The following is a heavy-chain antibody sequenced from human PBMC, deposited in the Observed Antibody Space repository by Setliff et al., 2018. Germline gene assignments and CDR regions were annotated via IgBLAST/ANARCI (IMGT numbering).Heavy chain of an antibody. D-gene: IGHD6-19*01. Sequence: GASVKVSCKTSGFSFTSFGFSWVRQAPGQGLEWMGSISGYTGETNYAQNIQGRVTMTTDTPTSTAYMELRSLRSDDTAVYYCARSPPNRGSGSGWYGDFWGQGTLVTVSS. CDR2: ISGYTGET. J-gene: IGHJ4*02. V-gene: IGHV1-18*01. CDR1: GFSFTSFG. CDR3: ARSPPNRGSGSGWYGDF.